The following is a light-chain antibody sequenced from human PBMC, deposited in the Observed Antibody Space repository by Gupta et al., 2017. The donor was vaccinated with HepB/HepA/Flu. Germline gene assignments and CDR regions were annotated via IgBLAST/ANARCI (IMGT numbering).Light chain of an antibody. V-gene: IGLV2-23*02. CDR3: SSHAGSDTFYV. CDR2: EVN. Sequence: QSALAQPASVSGSPGQSITISCTGNSSDIGNYNLVSWYQQHPGKAPKLIIFEVNKRPSGVSNHFSGSKSGNTASLTISGLQAEDEADYYCSSHAGSDTFYVFGNGTKVTV. J-gene: IGLJ1*01. CDR1: SSDIGNYNL.